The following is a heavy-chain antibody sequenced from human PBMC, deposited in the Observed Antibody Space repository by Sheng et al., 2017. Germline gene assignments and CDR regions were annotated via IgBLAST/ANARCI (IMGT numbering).Heavy chain of an antibody. D-gene: IGHD3-9*01. CDR3: ARDMGWLLTGSDPAYYYYYMDV. CDR2: IIPILGIA. J-gene: IGHJ6*03. CDR1: GGTFSSYA. Sequence: QVQLVQSGAEVKKPGSSVKVSCKASGGTFSSYAISWVRQAPGQGLEWMGGIIPILGIANYAQKFQGRVTITADKSTSTAYMELSSLRSEDTAVYYCARDMGWLLTGSDPAYYYYYMDVWGKGTTVTVSS. V-gene: IGHV1-69*04.